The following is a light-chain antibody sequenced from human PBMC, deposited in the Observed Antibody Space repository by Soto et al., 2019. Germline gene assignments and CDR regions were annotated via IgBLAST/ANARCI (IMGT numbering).Light chain of an antibody. CDR1: QTISTW. CDR2: DAS. Sequence: DIQMTQSPSTLSASVGDRVTITCRASQTISTWLAWYQHKPGKAPNLLIYDASTLMSGVPSRFSGSGSGTEFTLTISRLEPEDFAVYYCQQYVSSPLTFGGGTKVDIK. J-gene: IGKJ4*01. V-gene: IGKV1-5*01. CDR3: QQYVSSPLT.